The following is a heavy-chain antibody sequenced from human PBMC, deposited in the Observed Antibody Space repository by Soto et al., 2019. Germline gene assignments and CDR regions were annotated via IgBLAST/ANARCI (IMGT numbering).Heavy chain of an antibody. Sequence: SETLSLTCTVSGGSISSYYWSWIRQPPGKGLEWIGYIYYSGSTNYNPSLKSRVTISVDTSKNQFSLKLSSVTAADTAVYYCARHGKIGYSSGWYWGGTNWFDPWGQGTLVTVSS. CDR3: ARHGKIGYSSGWYWGGTNWFDP. CDR2: IYYSGST. V-gene: IGHV4-59*08. J-gene: IGHJ5*02. CDR1: GGSISSYY. D-gene: IGHD6-19*01.